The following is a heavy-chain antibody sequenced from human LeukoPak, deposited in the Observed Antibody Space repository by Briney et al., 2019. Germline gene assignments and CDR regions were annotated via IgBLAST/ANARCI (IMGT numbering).Heavy chain of an antibody. D-gene: IGHD3-10*01. Sequence: GASVKVSCKASGYTFTSYGISWVRQAPGQGLEWMGWISAYNGNTNYAQKLQGRVTMTTDTSTSTAYMELRSLRSDDTAVYYCARVSQNANYYGSGNYYKNWGQGTLVTVSS. CDR1: GYTFTSYG. CDR3: ARVSQNANYYGSGNYYKN. CDR2: ISAYNGNT. J-gene: IGHJ4*02. V-gene: IGHV1-18*01.